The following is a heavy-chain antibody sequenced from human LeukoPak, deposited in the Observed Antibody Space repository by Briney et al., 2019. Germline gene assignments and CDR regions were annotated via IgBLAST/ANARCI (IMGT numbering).Heavy chain of an antibody. CDR2: IYYSGST. D-gene: IGHD1-26*01. CDR3: ARRSGVGASPFDY. Sequence: PSETLSLTCTVSGGSISSSSYYWGWIRRPPGKGLEWIGTIYYSGSTYYNPSLKSRVTISVDTSKNQFSLKLSSVTAADTAVYFCARRSGVGASPFDYWGQGTLVTVSS. CDR1: GGSISSSSYY. V-gene: IGHV4-39*01. J-gene: IGHJ4*02.